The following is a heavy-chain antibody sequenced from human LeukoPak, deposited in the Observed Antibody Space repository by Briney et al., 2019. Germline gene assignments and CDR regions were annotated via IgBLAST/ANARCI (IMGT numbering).Heavy chain of an antibody. CDR2: INPNSGGT. Sequence: ASVKVSCTASGYIFTDYYMHWVRQAPGQELEWMGWINPNSGGTNYAQKFQGRVTMTRDTSISTAYMELSRLRSDDTAVYYCARDKSQWELRFDYWGQGTLVTVSS. CDR1: GYIFTDYY. J-gene: IGHJ4*02. V-gene: IGHV1-2*02. D-gene: IGHD1-26*01. CDR3: ARDKSQWELRFDY.